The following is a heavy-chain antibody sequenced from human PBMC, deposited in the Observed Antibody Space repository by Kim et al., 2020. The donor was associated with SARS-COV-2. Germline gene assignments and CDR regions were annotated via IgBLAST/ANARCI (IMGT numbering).Heavy chain of an antibody. V-gene: IGHV3-23*01. J-gene: IGHJ4*02. Sequence: GGSLRLSCAASGFTFSSYAMSWVRQAPGKGLEWVSAISGSCGSTYYADSVKGRFTISRDNSKNTLYLQMNSLRAEDTAVYYCAKDHFRSYFTTVVTTDWGQGTLVTVSS. CDR1: GFTFSSYA. CDR2: ISGSCGST. CDR3: AKDHFRSYFTTVVTTD. D-gene: IGHD4-17*01.